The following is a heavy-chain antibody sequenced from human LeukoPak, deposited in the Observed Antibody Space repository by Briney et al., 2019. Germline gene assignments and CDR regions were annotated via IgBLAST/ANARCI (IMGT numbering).Heavy chain of an antibody. D-gene: IGHD3-10*01. CDR2: IWYDGSNK. J-gene: IGHJ4*02. V-gene: IGHV3-33*01. Sequence: GGSLRLSCAASGLTFSSYGMHWVRQAPGKGLEWVAVIWYDGSNKYYADSVKGRFTISRDNSKNTLYLQMNSLRAEDTAVHYCARDHGIHFYGAGSFYFDYWGQGTLVTVSS. CDR3: ARDHGIHFYGAGSFYFDY. CDR1: GLTFSSYG.